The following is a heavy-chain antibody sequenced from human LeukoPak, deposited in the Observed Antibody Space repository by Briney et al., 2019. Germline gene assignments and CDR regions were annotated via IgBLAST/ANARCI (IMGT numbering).Heavy chain of an antibody. V-gene: IGHV4-59*01. D-gene: IGHD6-19*01. CDR1: YGSISSYY. CDR3: ARGSGIAVAVTYYYYYMDV. CDR2: ISYSGST. Sequence: SETLSLTCTVSYGSISSYYWSWIRQPPGKGLEWIGYISYSGSTNYNPSLKSRVTISVDMSKNQFSLKLTSVTAADTAVYYCARGSGIAVAVTYYYYYMDVWGKGTTVTVSS. J-gene: IGHJ6*03.